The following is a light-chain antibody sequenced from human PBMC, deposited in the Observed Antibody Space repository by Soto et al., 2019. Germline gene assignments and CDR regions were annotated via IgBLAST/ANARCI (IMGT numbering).Light chain of an antibody. J-gene: IGKJ4*01. V-gene: IGKV1-39*01. CDR1: QSVDRF. CDR3: QQSYTIPT. Sequence: DIQMTQSPSSLFASVGDRVTITCRASQSVDRFLNWYQQKPGKAPKLLIYGASSLESRVPSRFSGSGSGADFTLTISSLQPEDFATYYCQQSYTIPTFGGGTKVEI. CDR2: GAS.